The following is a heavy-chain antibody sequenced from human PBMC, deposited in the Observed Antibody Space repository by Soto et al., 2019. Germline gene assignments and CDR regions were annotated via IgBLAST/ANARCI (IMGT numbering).Heavy chain of an antibody. CDR1: GFTFSSYA. CDR3: AKDRRTYGDYRGNVDY. Sequence: EVQLLESGGGLVQPGGSLRLSCAASGFTFSSYAMSWVRQAPGKGLEWVSAISGSGGSTYYADSVKGRFTISRDNSKNTLYLQMNSLRAEDTAVYYCAKDRRTYGDYRGNVDYWGQGTLVTVSS. V-gene: IGHV3-23*01. CDR2: ISGSGGST. D-gene: IGHD4-17*01. J-gene: IGHJ4*02.